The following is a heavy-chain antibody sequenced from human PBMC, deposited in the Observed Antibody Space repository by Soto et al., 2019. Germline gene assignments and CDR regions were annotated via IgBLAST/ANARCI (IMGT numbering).Heavy chain of an antibody. CDR3: AKDIWNYGSMDV. CDR2: INWNSGNI. D-gene: IGHD1-7*01. Sequence: EVQLVESGGGLVQPGRSLRLSCAASGFTFNDYAMHWVRQAPGKGLEWVSGINWNSGNIGYADSIKGRFTISSDNAKNSLYLQMNSLRTEDTALYYCAKDIWNYGSMDVWGNGTTVSVSS. V-gene: IGHV3-9*01. CDR1: GFTFNDYA. J-gene: IGHJ6*03.